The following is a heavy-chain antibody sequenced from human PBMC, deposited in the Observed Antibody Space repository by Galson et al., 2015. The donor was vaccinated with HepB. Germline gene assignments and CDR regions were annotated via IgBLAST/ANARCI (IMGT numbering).Heavy chain of an antibody. CDR3: ARDKNYRFDY. V-gene: IGHV1-18*01. J-gene: IGHJ4*01. D-gene: IGHD3-16*02. Sequence: SVKVSCKASSYTFTSNGISWVRQAPGQGLEWMGWISTHSGNTNYAQKFQDRVTMTTDTSTNRVYMELRSLRSDDTAVYYCARDKNYRFDYWGQGTLVTVSS. CDR2: ISTHSGNT. CDR1: SYTFTSNG.